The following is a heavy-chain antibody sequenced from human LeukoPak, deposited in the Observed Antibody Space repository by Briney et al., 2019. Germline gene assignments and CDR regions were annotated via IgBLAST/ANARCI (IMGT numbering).Heavy chain of an antibody. J-gene: IGHJ5*02. Sequence: ASMKVSCKVSGYTLTELSMHWVRQAPGKGLEWMGGFDPEDGETIYAQKFQGRVTMTEDTSTDTAYMELSSLRSEDTAVYYCARAWVVAATYWFDPWGQGTLVTVSS. CDR2: FDPEDGET. CDR3: ARAWVVAATYWFDP. V-gene: IGHV1-24*01. D-gene: IGHD2-15*01. CDR1: GYTLTELS.